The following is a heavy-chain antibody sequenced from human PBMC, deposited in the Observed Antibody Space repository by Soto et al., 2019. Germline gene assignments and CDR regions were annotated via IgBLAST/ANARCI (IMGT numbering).Heavy chain of an antibody. Sequence: QVQLVQSGAEVKKPGSSVKVSCKASGGSLSNYGISWVRQAPGQGLEWMGAIIPVFGTPNYAQKFQDRVTVTADASTTTVYMEVRSLTSEATAVYYCARGDATKIVVTTYYAMDVWGQGTTVTVSS. CDR2: IIPVFGTP. CDR3: ARGDATKIVVTTYYAMDV. D-gene: IGHD3-22*01. J-gene: IGHJ6*02. V-gene: IGHV1-69*12. CDR1: GGSLSNYG.